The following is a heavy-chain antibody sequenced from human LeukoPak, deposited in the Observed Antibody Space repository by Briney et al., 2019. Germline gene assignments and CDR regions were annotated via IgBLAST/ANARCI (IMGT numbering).Heavy chain of an antibody. D-gene: IGHD5-24*01. CDR3: ARHEEEDGYNAKTPDY. V-gene: IGHV4-39*01. CDR2: IHYRLPT. Sequence: SETLSLTCTVSGGSISSGDYYWGWIRQPPGMGLEWIGSIHYRLPTFYNPLLKSRVTISVDTSKNQISLRLRSVTAADTAVYYCARHEEEDGYNAKTPDYWGQGTLVTVSS. CDR1: GGSISSGDYY. J-gene: IGHJ4*02.